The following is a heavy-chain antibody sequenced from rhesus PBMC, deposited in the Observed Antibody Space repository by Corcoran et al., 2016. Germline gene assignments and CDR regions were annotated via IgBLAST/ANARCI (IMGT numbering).Heavy chain of an antibody. J-gene: IGHJ4*01. Sequence: QVQLQESGTGVVKPSETLSLTCAVSGVSISSGYDWSWIRQPPGKGLEWIVYIYGSSGSTNYNPSLKNRVTISKDASKNQFSLKLSSVTAADTAVYYCARRRIYFDYWGQGVLVTVSS. CDR1: GVSISSGYD. D-gene: IGHD3-9*01. CDR2: IYGSSGST. CDR3: ARRRIYFDY. V-gene: IGHV4-76*01.